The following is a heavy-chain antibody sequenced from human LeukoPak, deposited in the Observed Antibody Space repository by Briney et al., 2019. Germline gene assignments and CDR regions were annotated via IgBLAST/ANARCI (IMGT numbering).Heavy chain of an antibody. Sequence: GGSLRLSCAASGFTFSDYYMSWIRQAPGKGLEWVSYISSSGSTIYYADSVKGRFTISRDNAKNSLYLQMNSLRAEDTAVYYCASSTDYGDYSCDYWGQGTLVTVSS. J-gene: IGHJ4*02. V-gene: IGHV3-11*04. CDR3: ASSTDYGDYSCDY. CDR1: GFTFSDYY. CDR2: ISSSGSTI. D-gene: IGHD4-17*01.